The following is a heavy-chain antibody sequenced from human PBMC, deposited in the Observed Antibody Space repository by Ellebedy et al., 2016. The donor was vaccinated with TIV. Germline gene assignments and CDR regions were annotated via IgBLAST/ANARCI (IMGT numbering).Heavy chain of an antibody. CDR2: IYSSGIT. D-gene: IGHD3-22*01. Sequence: MPSETLSLTCTASGGSITGSHWSWIRQPPGKGLEWIGYIYSSGITNYNPSLKSRVTISVDTSKNQFSLKLRSVTAADTAVYYCARHASYYDSSGYSGYYFDYWGQGTLVTVSS. V-gene: IGHV4-59*08. CDR1: GGSITGSH. CDR3: ARHASYYDSSGYSGYYFDY. J-gene: IGHJ4*02.